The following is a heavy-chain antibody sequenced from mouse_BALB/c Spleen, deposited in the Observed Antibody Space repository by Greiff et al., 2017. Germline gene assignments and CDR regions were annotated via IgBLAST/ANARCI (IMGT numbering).Heavy chain of an antibody. CDR3: ARGRRYYAMDY. CDR1: GFTFSSYA. J-gene: IGHJ4*01. CDR2: ISSGGST. Sequence: EVQLVESGGGLVKPGGSLKLSCAASGFTFSSYAMSWVRQTPEKRLEWVASISSGGSTYYPDSVKGRFTISRDNARNILYLQMSSLRSEDTAMYYCARGRRYYAMDYWGQGTSVTVSS. V-gene: IGHV5-6-5*01.